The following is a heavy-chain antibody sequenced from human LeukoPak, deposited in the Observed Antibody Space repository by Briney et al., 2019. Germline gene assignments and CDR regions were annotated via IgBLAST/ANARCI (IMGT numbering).Heavy chain of an antibody. CDR2: IYPSGST. V-gene: IGHV4-4*07. CDR1: GGSTNTYC. J-gene: IGHJ4*02. CDR3: ARDRSGYSEYYFDY. D-gene: IGHD5-12*01. Sequence: KPSETLSLTCTVSGGSTNTYCWSWIRQHAEKGLEWIGRIYPSGSTYYNPSLKSRVTISIDKSKNQFSLRLTSVTAADTAVYYCARDRSGYSEYYFDYWGQGSLVTVSS.